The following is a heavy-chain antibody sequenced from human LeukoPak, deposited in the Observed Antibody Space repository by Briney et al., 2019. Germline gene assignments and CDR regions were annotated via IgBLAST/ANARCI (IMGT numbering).Heavy chain of an antibody. Sequence: GGSLRLSCAASGFAVSTNYISWVRQAPGKGLEWVSVIYSASSTYYADSVKGRFTISRDNSKNTVYLQMNSLRPDDTAVYYCAREGGSGSYGYDYWGQGTLVTVSS. CDR3: AREGGSGSYGYDY. CDR2: IYSASST. CDR1: GFAVSTNY. V-gene: IGHV3-66*02. J-gene: IGHJ4*02. D-gene: IGHD3-10*01.